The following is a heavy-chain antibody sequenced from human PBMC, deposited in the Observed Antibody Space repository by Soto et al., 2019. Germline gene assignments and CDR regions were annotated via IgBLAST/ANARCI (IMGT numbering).Heavy chain of an antibody. CDR2: ISPYTGNT. Sequence: ASVKVSSKASGYIFVNYGIAWVRQAPRQGLEWMGWISPYTGNTHSASKVQGRLTMTTDTSTSTAYMDLGSLTSDDTAVYYCVMVDNYVTPTPQDVWGQGTKVTSP. J-gene: IGHJ6*02. CDR3: VMVDNYVTPTPQDV. V-gene: IGHV1-18*01. CDR1: GYIFVNYG. D-gene: IGHD3-16*01.